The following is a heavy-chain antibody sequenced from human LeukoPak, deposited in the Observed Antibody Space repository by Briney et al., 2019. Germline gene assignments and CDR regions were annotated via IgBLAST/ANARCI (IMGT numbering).Heavy chain of an antibody. J-gene: IGHJ6*03. D-gene: IGHD6-19*01. CDR1: GGSISSYY. CDR2: IYTSGST. V-gene: IGHV4-4*07. CDR3: ARDSSSGWYGYYYYYMDA. Sequence: SETLSLTCTVSGGSISSYYWSWIRQPAGKGLEWIGRIYTSGSTNYNPSLKSRVTMSVDTSKNQFSLKLSSVTAADTAVYYCARDSSSGWYGYYYYYMDAWGKGTTVTISS.